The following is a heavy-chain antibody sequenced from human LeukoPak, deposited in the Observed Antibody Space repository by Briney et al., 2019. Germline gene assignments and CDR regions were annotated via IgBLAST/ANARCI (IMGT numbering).Heavy chain of an antibody. CDR1: GYSISSGYY. J-gene: IGHJ4*02. CDR3: AKSFYSTGWDGVGY. Sequence: PSETLSLTCAVSGYSISSGYYWGLLRQPPGRGLEWIGTIFHSGSTYYDPPLKSRVTISVDTSKNQFSLKLSTVTAAAPAVYFCAKSFYSTGWDGVGYWGQGTLVTVSS. CDR2: IFHSGST. D-gene: IGHD6-19*01. V-gene: IGHV4-38-2*01.